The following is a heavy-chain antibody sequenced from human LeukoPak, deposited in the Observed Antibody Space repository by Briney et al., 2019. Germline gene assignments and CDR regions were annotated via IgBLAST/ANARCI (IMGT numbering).Heavy chain of an antibody. D-gene: IGHD3-22*01. V-gene: IGHV1-18*01. J-gene: IGHJ5*02. CDR1: GYTFTSYG. CDR2: ISGYNGYT. Sequence: ASVKVSCKASGYTFTSYGISWVRQAPGQGLEWMGWISGYNGYTHYAHNLQGRVTMTTDTSTSTAYMELKSLRSDDTAVYYCARDEARYSSGYYPNWFDPWGQGTLVTVSS. CDR3: ARDEARYSSGYYPNWFDP.